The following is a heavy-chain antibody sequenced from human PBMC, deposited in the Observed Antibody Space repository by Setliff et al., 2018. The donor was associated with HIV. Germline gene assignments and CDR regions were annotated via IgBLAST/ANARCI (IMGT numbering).Heavy chain of an antibody. J-gene: IGHJ6*02. CDR1: GFTFDDYG. D-gene: IGHD3-10*01. Sequence: GGSLRLSCAASGFTFDDYGMSWVRQAPGKGLEWVSGINWNGGSTGYADSVKGRFTISRDNSKNTLYLQMNSLRAEDTAVYYCARSVIGYYYYGMDVWGQGTLVTVSS. V-gene: IGHV3-20*04. CDR2: INWNGGST. CDR3: ARSVIGYYYYGMDV.